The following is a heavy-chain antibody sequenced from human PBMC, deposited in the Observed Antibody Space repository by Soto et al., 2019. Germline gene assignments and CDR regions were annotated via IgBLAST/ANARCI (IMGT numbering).Heavy chain of an antibody. CDR2: ISHVGDKI. J-gene: IGHJ4*02. CDR1: GFTFNNYV. D-gene: IGHD2-15*01. V-gene: IGHV3-30*18. Sequence: QVQLVESGGGVVRPGRSLRLSCAASGFTFNNYVMHWVRQAPGEGLEWVAVISHVGDKIFYAESVKGRFTISRDNSENTLYLHLNRLRTEDTAVYYCAKEGKQGWPPMYSFDSWGQGSLVTVSS. CDR3: AKEGKQGWPPMYSFDS.